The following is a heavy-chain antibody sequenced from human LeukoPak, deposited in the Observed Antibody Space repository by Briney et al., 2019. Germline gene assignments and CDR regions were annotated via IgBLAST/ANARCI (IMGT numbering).Heavy chain of an antibody. V-gene: IGHV3-30*02. CDR3: AKDDYCSSTSCRDY. Sequence: GRSLRLSCAASGFTFSSYGMHWVRQAPGKGLEWVAFIRYDGSNKYYADSVKGRFTISRDNSKNTLYLQMNSLRAEDTAVYYCAKDDYCSSTSCRDYWGQGTLVTVSS. J-gene: IGHJ4*02. CDR1: GFTFSSYG. CDR2: IRYDGSNK. D-gene: IGHD2-2*01.